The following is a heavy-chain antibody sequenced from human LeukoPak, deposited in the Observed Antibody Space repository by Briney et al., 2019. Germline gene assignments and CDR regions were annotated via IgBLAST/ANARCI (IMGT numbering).Heavy chain of an antibody. CDR3: ARIRGSRSWNNWFDP. V-gene: IGHV1-18*01. CDR1: GYTFTSYG. Sequence: ASVKVSCKASGYTFTSYGISWVRQAPGQGHEWMGWISAYNGNTNYAQKLQGRVTMTTDTSTSTAYMELRSLRSDDTAVYYCARIRGSRSWNNWFDPWGQGTLVTVSS. D-gene: IGHD6-13*01. CDR2: ISAYNGNT. J-gene: IGHJ5*02.